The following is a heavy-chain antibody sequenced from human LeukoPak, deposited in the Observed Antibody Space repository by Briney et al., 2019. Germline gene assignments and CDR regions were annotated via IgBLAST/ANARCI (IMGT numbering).Heavy chain of an antibody. V-gene: IGHV4-39*01. Sequence: SETLSLTCTVPGGSISSSSYYWGWIRQPPGKGLEWIGSIYYSGTTYYNPSLKSRVTISIDTSKDQFSLKLSSVTAADTAVYYCARQSGYYYDSSGLPFDYWGQGTLVTVSS. D-gene: IGHD3-22*01. CDR3: ARQSGYYYDSSGLPFDY. J-gene: IGHJ4*02. CDR2: IYYSGTT. CDR1: GGSISSSSYY.